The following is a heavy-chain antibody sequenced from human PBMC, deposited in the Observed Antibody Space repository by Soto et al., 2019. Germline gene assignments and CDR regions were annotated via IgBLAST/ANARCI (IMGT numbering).Heavy chain of an antibody. CDR3: ARQGGDCSGGSCYSGYYYYGMDV. Sequence: QLQLQESGPGLVKPSETLSLTCTVSGGSISSSRFFWGWIRQPPGKGLEWIANIWYSGSTYSNPSLKSRVTLSGDMSKNQFSLKLSSVTAADTAVYYCARQGGDCSGGSCYSGYYYYGMDVWGQGTTVTVSS. J-gene: IGHJ6*02. CDR2: IWYSGST. D-gene: IGHD2-15*01. V-gene: IGHV4-39*01. CDR1: GGSISSSRFF.